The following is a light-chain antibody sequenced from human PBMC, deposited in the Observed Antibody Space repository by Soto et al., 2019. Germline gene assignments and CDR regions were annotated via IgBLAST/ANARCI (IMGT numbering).Light chain of an antibody. J-gene: IGKJ1*01. Sequence: DIQMTQSPSILPAAVGDRVTITCRASQSIGSWLAWYQHKPGKAPKLLIYKASSLESGVPLRFSGSGSGTEFTLTISSLQRDDFATYYCQQYSSYSRTFGQGTKVEIK. CDR3: QQYSSYSRT. CDR1: QSIGSW. CDR2: KAS. V-gene: IGKV1-5*03.